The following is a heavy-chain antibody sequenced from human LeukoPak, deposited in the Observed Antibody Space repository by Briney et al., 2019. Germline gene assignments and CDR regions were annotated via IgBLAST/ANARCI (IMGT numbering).Heavy chain of an antibody. CDR1: GFTFSEAW. D-gene: IGHD6-19*01. V-gene: IGHV3-21*01. CDR3: ATDGRSSGWYGFDY. J-gene: IGHJ4*02. Sequence: GGSLRLSCTASGFTFSEAWMTWVRQAPGKGLEWVSSITSPVGRIYYADSLKGRITISRDNARSTLYLQMNSLRAEDTAVYYCATDGRSSGWYGFDYWGQGILVTVSS. CDR2: ITSPVGRI.